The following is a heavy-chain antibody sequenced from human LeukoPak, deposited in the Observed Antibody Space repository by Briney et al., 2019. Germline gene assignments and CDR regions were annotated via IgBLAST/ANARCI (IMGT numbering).Heavy chain of an antibody. CDR3: ARDTSYYDSSGYSDGYYFDY. D-gene: IGHD3-22*01. CDR2: ISSSSSYI. J-gene: IGHJ4*02. CDR1: GFTFSSYS. V-gene: IGHV3-21*01. Sequence: PGGSLRLSCAASGFTFSSYSMNWVRQAPGKGLEWVSSISSSSSYIYYADSVKGRFTISRDNAKNSLYLQMNSLRAEDTAVYYCARDTSYYDSSGYSDGYYFDYWGQGTLVTVSS.